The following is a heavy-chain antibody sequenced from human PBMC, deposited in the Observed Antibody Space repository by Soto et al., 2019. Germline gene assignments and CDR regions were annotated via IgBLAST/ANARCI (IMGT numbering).Heavy chain of an antibody. V-gene: IGHV3-30*18. CDR1: GLTFSTYG. J-gene: IGHJ4*02. CDR2: ISNDVRNI. D-gene: IGHD2-2*01. Sequence: VQLVESGGGVVQPGRSLRLSCAASGLTFSTYGFHWVRQAPGKWLEWVAVISNDVRNIHYAESVEGRFTISRDNSKNTLYLQMNSLRPNDTAVYYCVKDTLGGMTPVFMPGPDWGQGTLVTVSS. CDR3: VKDTLGGMTPVFMPGPD.